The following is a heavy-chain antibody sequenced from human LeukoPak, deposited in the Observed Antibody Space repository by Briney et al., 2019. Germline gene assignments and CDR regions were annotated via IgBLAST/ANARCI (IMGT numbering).Heavy chain of an antibody. CDR2: IDEDGRIT. J-gene: IGHJ4*02. Sequence: PGGSLRLPCTASGFAFETYWMHWVRQVPGKGLVWVSRIDEDGRITNYADSVNGRFSISRDNAKNTLYLQMNSLRDEDTALYYCTRDLGGRSGYWGQGTLVPVSS. CDR1: GFAFETYW. D-gene: IGHD1-26*01. V-gene: IGHV3-74*01. CDR3: TRDLGGRSGY.